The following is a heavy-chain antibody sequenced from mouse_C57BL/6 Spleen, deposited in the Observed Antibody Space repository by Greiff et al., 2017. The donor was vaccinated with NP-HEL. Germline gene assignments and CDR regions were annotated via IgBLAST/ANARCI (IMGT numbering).Heavy chain of an antibody. V-gene: IGHV5-17*01. Sequence: EVQGVESGGGLVKPGGSLKLSCAASGFTFSDYGMHWVRQAPEKGLEWVAYISSGSSTIYYADTAKGRFTISRDNAKNTLFLQMTSLRSEDTAMYYCARDYDYDWFAYWGQGTLVTVSA. J-gene: IGHJ3*01. D-gene: IGHD2-4*01. CDR1: GFTFSDYG. CDR3: ARDYDYDWFAY. CDR2: ISSGSSTI.